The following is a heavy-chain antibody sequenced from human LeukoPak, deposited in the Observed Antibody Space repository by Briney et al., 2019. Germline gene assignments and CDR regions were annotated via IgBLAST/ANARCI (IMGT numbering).Heavy chain of an antibody. V-gene: IGHV3-23*01. D-gene: IGHD3-10*01. J-gene: IGHJ3*01. Sequence: PGGSERLSCAASGFTFSNYAMSWVRQAPGKGLECVSAISGSGDITYYADSVKGRFTISRDNSKNTVSLQMNSLRAEDTAIYYCTKRDHASGSYLGAFDFGGGDTVDTVSS. CDR3: TKRDHASGSYLGAFDF. CDR2: ISGSGDIT. CDR1: GFTFSNYA.